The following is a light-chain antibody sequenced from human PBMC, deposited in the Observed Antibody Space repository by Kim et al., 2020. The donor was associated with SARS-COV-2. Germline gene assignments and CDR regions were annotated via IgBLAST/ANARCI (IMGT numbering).Light chain of an antibody. J-gene: IGKJ4*01. Sequence: IQLTQSPSSLSASVGDRVTITCRASQGISSYLAWYQQKPGLAPKVLIFSASTLQSGVPSRFSGSGSGTDFTLTISSLQPEDVATYYCQQLSSYPLTVGGGTKVDIK. CDR1: QGISSY. CDR3: QQLSSYPLT. V-gene: IGKV1-9*01. CDR2: SAS.